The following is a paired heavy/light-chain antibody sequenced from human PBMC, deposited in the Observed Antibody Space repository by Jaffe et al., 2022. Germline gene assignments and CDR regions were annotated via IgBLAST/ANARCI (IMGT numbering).Light chain of an antibody. V-gene: IGLV3-21*04. CDR2: YDS. CDR3: QVWDSSSDHPAVV. CDR1: NIGSKS. Sequence: SYVLTQPPSVSVAPGKTARITCGGNNIGSKSVHWYQQKPGQAPVLVIYYDSDRPSGIPERFSGSNSGNTATLTISRVEAGDEADYYCQVWDSSSDHPAVVFGGGTKLTVL. J-gene: IGLJ2*01.
Heavy chain of an antibody. V-gene: IGHV1-69*05. Sequence: QVQLVQSGAEVKKPGSSVKVSCKASGGTFSSYAISWVRQAPGQGLEWMGGIIPIFGTANYAQKFQGRVTITTDESTSTAYMELSSLRSEDTAVYYCASRADYAGATTGYYFDYWGQGTLVTVSS. CDR3: ASRADYAGATTGYYFDY. CDR2: IIPIFGTA. D-gene: IGHD1-26*01. J-gene: IGHJ4*02. CDR1: GGTFSSYA.